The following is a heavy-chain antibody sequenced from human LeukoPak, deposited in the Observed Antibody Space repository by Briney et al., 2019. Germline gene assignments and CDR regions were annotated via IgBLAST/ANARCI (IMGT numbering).Heavy chain of an antibody. CDR1: GGSISSYY. D-gene: IGHD2-15*01. CDR3: ARHRYCSGGSCYDAFDI. Sequence: KPSETLSLTCTVSGGSISSYYWSWIRQPPGKGLEWIGYIYYSGSTNYNPSLKSRVTISVDTSKNPFSLKLSSVTAADTAVYYCARHRYCSGGSCYDAFDIWGQGTMVTVSS. CDR2: IYYSGST. V-gene: IGHV4-59*08. J-gene: IGHJ3*02.